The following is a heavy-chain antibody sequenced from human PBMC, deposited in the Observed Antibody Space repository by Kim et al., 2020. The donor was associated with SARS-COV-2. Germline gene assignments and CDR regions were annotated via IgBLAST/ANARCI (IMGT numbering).Heavy chain of an antibody. CDR3: ARDLGDYGMDV. CDR2: T. Sequence: TYYSDSGKGRFTIYRDNSKNTLYLQMNSLRAEDTAVYYCARDLGDYGMDVWGQGTTVTVSS. V-gene: IGHV3-53*01. D-gene: IGHD3-16*01. J-gene: IGHJ6*02.